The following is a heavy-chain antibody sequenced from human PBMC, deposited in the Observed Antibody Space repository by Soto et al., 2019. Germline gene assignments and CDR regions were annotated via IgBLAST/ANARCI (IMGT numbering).Heavy chain of an antibody. V-gene: IGHV4-61*01. CDR1: RGSISSSYH. D-gene: IGHD3-10*01. J-gene: IGHJ6*03. CDR2: IYYSGST. Sequence: PSETLSVTCTISRGSISSSYHWSWIRQPAGKGLEWIGYIYYSGSTNYNPSLKSRVTISVDTSKNQFSLKLSSFTAADTAVYYCAKSRDYYGSGSYNDKSYYYYMDVRGKEATLTISS. CDR3: AKSRDYYGSGSYNDKSYYYYMDV.